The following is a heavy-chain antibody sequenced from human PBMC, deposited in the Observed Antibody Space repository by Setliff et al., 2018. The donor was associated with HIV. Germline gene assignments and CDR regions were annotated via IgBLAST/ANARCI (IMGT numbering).Heavy chain of an antibody. J-gene: IGHJ3*01. D-gene: IGHD3-10*01. V-gene: IGHV5-51*01. CDR2: IYPPNSRT. Sequence: PGESLKISCRGSRDRFTSYWIAWVRQMPGKGLEWMGIIYPPNSRTSYSPSFEGQVTISADKSLNIVYLQWSTLKASDTAIYYCARPSDSVTSGFDFWGQGTMVTVSS. CDR3: ARPSDSVTSGFDF. CDR1: RDRFTSYW.